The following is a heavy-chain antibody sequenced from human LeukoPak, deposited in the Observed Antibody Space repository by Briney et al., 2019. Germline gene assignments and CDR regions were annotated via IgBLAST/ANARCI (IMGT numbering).Heavy chain of an antibody. J-gene: IGHJ4*02. CDR2: IYYSGNT. V-gene: IGHV4-39*01. Sequence: SETLSLTCIVSGGSISTSAYYWGWIRQPPGEGLQWIGSIYYSGNTYYNSSLKSRVTISVDTSTSQFSLRLSSVTAADTAVYYCARQPALTHPHFDYWGQGTLVTVSS. CDR1: GGSISTSAYY. CDR3: ARQPALTHPHFDY.